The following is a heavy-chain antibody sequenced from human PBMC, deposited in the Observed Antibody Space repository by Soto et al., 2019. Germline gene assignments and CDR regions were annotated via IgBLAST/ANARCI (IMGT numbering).Heavy chain of an antibody. D-gene: IGHD5-18*01. Sequence: GGSLRLSCTASGFTFGDYAMSWFRQAPGKGLEWVGFIRSKAYGGTTEYAASVKGRFTISRDDSKSIAYLQMNSLKTEDTAVYYCTRDGPDSYGLGYYFDYWGQGTLVTVSS. V-gene: IGHV3-49*03. CDR2: IRSKAYGGTT. CDR3: TRDGPDSYGLGYYFDY. CDR1: GFTFGDYA. J-gene: IGHJ4*02.